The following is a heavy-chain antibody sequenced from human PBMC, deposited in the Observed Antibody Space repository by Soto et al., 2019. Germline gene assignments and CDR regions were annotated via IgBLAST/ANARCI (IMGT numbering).Heavy chain of an antibody. J-gene: IGHJ5*02. CDR3: ARARSADAWFDP. V-gene: IGHV4-59*01. CDR1: GGSINSYY. CDR2: IFYRGST. Sequence: QVQLQESDPGLVKPSETLSLTCGVSGGSINSYYWNWIRQPPGKGLEWIGYIFYRGSTNYNPSLESRVTISVDTSKNQVSLKLSSVTAADTAVYYCARARSADAWFDPWGQGTLITVSS.